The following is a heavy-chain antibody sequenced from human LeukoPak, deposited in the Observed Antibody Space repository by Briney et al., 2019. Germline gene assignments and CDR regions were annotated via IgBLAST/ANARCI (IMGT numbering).Heavy chain of an antibody. CDR2: INHSGST. CDR1: GGSFSGYY. V-gene: IGHV4-34*01. D-gene: IGHD3-22*01. CDR3: ARGRYYDSSGYQDYNDY. J-gene: IGHJ4*02. Sequence: SETLSFTCAVYGGSFSGYYWSWIRQPPGKGLERIGEINHSGSTNYNPSLKSRVTISVDTSKNQFSLKLSSVTAADTAVYYCARGRYYDSSGYQDYNDYWGQGTLVTVSS.